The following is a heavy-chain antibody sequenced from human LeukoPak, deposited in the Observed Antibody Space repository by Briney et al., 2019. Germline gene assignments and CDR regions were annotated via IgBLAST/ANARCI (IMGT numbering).Heavy chain of an antibody. V-gene: IGHV1-18*01. J-gene: IGHJ4*02. Sequence: ASVKVSFKTSGYTFTNFGISWVRQAPGQGPEWMGWISGHNGNTKYAKNFQDRLKITTDTSTTTAYMELRSLTPDDTGVYYCARAGVNIGGIIVNSLDSWGQGTLVTVSS. CDR1: GYTFTNFG. CDR3: ARAGVNIGGIIVNSLDS. D-gene: IGHD3-16*02. CDR2: ISGHNGNT.